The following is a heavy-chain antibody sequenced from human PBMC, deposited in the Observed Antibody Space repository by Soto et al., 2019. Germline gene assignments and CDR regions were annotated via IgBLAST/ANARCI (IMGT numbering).Heavy chain of an antibody. J-gene: IGHJ4*02. Sequence: GGSLRLSCAASGFTFSGSAMHWVRQASGKGLEWVGRIRSKANSYATAYAASVKGRFTISRDDSKNTAYLQMNSLKTEDTAVYYCTSRREEATVTIDYWGQGTLVTVSS. CDR2: IRSKANSYAT. D-gene: IGHD4-17*01. V-gene: IGHV3-73*01. CDR3: TSRREEATVTIDY. CDR1: GFTFSGSA.